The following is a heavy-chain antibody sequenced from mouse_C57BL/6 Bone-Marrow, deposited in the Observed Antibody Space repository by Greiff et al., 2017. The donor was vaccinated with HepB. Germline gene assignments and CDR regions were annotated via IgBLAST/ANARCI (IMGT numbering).Heavy chain of an antibody. V-gene: IGHV3-6*01. D-gene: IGHD1-1*01. CDR2: ISYDGSN. Sequence: EVQLMESGPGLVKPSQSLSLTCSVPGYSITSGYYWNWIRQFPGNKLEWMGYISYDGSNNYNPSLKNRISITRDTSKNQFFLKLNSVTTEDTATYYCARGGFYYGSSRFAYWGQGTLVTVSA. J-gene: IGHJ3*01. CDR3: ARGGFYYGSSRFAY. CDR1: GYSITSGYY.